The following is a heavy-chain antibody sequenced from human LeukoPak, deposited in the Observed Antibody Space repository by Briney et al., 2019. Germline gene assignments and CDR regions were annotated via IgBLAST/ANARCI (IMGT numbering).Heavy chain of an antibody. V-gene: IGHV1-2*02. CDR1: GYTFTGYY. CDR2: INPNSGGT. CDR3: ARGDAFDI. Sequence: GASVKVSCKASGYTFTGYYMHWVRQAPGQGLEWMEWINPNSGGTNYAQKFQGRVTITTDESTSTAYMELSSLRSEDTAVYYCARGDAFDIWGQGTMVTVSS. J-gene: IGHJ3*02.